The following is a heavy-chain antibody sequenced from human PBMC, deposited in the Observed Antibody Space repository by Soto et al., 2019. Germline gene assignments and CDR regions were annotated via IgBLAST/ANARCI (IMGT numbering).Heavy chain of an antibody. CDR1: GFTVISNY. D-gene: IGHD2-15*01. CDR3: ARGAVVVVAAKYYYYYMDV. CDR2: IYSGGST. Sequence: PGGSLRLSCAASGFTVISNYMSWVLQAPGKGLEWVSVIYSGGSTYYADSVKGRFTISRDNSKNTLYLQMNSLRAEDTAVYYCARGAVVVVAAKYYYYYMDVWGKGTTVTVSS. J-gene: IGHJ6*03. V-gene: IGHV3-66*01.